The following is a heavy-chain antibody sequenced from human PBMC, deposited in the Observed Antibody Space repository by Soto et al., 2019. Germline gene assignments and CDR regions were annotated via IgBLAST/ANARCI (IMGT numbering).Heavy chain of an antibody. Sequence: GESLKISCHGSGHIFSNYWIGWVRQMPGKGLEWMGIIYPGDSDTRYSPSFQGQVTITVDKSINTAYLQWSRLKASDTAIYYCARQRLWGTSGYYYFENWGQGTLVTVS. V-gene: IGHV5-51*01. CDR2: IYPGDSDT. CDR1: GHIFSNYW. D-gene: IGHD3-22*01. J-gene: IGHJ4*02. CDR3: ARQRLWGTSGYYYFEN.